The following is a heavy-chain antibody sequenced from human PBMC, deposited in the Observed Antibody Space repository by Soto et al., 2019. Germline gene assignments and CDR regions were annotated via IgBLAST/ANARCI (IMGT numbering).Heavy chain of an antibody. V-gene: IGHV5-51*01. J-gene: IGHJ4*02. CDR2: TYPDRSQT. D-gene: IGHD1-26*01. CDR3: ARAPLCNVGATVCHSGFLDY. Sequence: PGESLKISCKASGYSFSSSWIGWVRQISGKGLEWMGITYPDRSQTLYSPSFQGQVTITRDTSASTAYMELSSLRSEDTAVYYCARAPLCNVGATVCHSGFLDYWGQGTLVTVSS. CDR1: GYSFSSSW.